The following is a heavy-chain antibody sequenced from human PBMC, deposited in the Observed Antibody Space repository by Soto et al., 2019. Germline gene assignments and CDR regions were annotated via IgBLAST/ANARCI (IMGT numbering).Heavy chain of an antibody. CDR3: ASRSYDFWSGPAHYYYGMDV. CDR2: IIPIFGTA. J-gene: IGHJ6*02. D-gene: IGHD3-3*01. Sequence: VKVSAKASGGPLISYAIIWVRQAPGQGLEWMGGIIPIFGTANYAQKFQGRVTITADKSTSTAYMELSSLRSEDTAVYYCASRSYDFWSGPAHYYYGMDVWAQGTTVTVSS. V-gene: IGHV1-69*06. CDR1: GGPLISYA.